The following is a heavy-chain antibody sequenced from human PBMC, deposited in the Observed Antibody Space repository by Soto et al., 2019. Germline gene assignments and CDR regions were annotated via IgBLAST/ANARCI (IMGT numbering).Heavy chain of an antibody. Sequence: PSETLSLTCAVYGGPFSGYYWSWIRQPPGKGLEWIGEINHSGSTNYNPSLKSRVTISVDTSKNQFSLKLSSVTAADTAVYYCARGRTFGGVIVLWDDYYGMDVCGQGTTVT. D-gene: IGHD3-16*02. V-gene: IGHV4-34*01. J-gene: IGHJ6*01. CDR3: ARGRTFGGVIVLWDDYYGMDV. CDR2: INHSGST. CDR1: GGPFSGYY.